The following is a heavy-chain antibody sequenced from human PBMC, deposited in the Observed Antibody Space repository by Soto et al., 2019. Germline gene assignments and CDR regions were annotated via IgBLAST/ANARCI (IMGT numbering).Heavy chain of an antibody. Sequence: QVQLLQSGAEVKKPGSSVRVSCEASGGTFRTYAISWVRQAPGQGLEWMGESIPIFGIVNYAQKFQGRVTITADESTTTVYMELRSLTSEDTAVYHCAKGAVAGTPTSYYYYGMDVWGQGTTVTVS. CDR1: GGTFRTYA. J-gene: IGHJ6*02. V-gene: IGHV1-69*12. CDR2: SIPIFGIV. CDR3: AKGAVAGTPTSYYYYGMDV. D-gene: IGHD6-19*01.